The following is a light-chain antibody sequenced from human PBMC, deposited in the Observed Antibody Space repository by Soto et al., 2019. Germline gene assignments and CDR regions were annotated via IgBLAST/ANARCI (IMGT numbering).Light chain of an antibody. V-gene: IGKV2-30*01. Sequence: DVVMTQSPLSLPVTLGQPASISCRSSQSLVYKDGNTYLNWFQQRPGQSPRRLIYSVSNRDSGVPDRFSGSGSGTDFTLKISRVEAEDVGLYYCMQGTHWPLTFGGGTRVEIK. CDR2: SVS. CDR3: MQGTHWPLT. CDR1: QSLVYKDGNTY. J-gene: IGKJ4*01.